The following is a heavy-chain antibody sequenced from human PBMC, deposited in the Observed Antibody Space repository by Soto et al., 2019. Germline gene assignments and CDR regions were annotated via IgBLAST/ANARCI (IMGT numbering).Heavy chain of an antibody. CDR2: IHRAGVT. CDR1: GGSTSSSDW. J-gene: IGHJ4*02. CDR3: AGRPEIHPR. D-gene: IGHD1-26*01. V-gene: IGHV4-4*02. Sequence: QVHLQESGPGLVKPSETLSLTCRISGGSTSSSDWWTWVRQPPGEGLEWIGEIHRAGVTNYNSSLTSRLTLSLDHSRNQFSLSLTSVTAADAAVYFCAGRPEIHPRWGQGILVPVSS.